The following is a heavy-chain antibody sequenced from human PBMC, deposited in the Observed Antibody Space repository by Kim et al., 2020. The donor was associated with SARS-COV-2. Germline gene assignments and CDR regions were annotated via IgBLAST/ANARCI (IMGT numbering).Heavy chain of an antibody. CDR2: ISSSSSYI. V-gene: IGHV3-21*01. J-gene: IGHJ4*02. D-gene: IGHD2-15*01. CDR1: GFTFSSYS. Sequence: GGSLRLSCAASGFTFSSYSMNWVRQAPGKGLEWVSSISSSSSYIYYADSVKGRFTISRDNAKNSLYLQMNSLRAEDTAVYYCARDPVFHSSSPGYFDYWGQGTLVTVSS. CDR3: ARDPVFHSSSPGYFDY.